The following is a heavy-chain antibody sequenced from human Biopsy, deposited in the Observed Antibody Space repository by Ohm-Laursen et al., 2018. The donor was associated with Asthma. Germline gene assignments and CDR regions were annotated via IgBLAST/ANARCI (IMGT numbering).Heavy chain of an antibody. CDR2: VYYSGST. Sequence: SETLSLTCTVSGGSINNFYRSWIRQPPGKGLESIGHVYYSGSTNYNPSLKSRVTISIDASKNQFSLKLTSVTAADTAVYYCARGVDRVTGLLDHFDSWGQVTLVTVSS. V-gene: IGHV4-59*13. CDR1: GGSINNFY. D-gene: IGHD2-21*02. J-gene: IGHJ4*02. CDR3: ARGVDRVTGLLDHFDS.